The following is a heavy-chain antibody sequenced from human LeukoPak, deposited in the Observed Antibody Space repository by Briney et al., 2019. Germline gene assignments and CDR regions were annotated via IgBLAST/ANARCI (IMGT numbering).Heavy chain of an antibody. CDR2: INYSGST. D-gene: IGHD3-22*01. J-gene: IGHJ4*02. V-gene: IGHV4-39*01. Sequence: PSETLSLTCTVSGVSIIGSTSYWGWIRQPPGKGLDWIGIINYSGSTYYNPSLRSRVTISVDTSKNQFSLKLNSVTASDTAVYYCARGYDYWSQGTLVTVSS. CDR1: GVSIIGSTSY. CDR3: ARGYDY.